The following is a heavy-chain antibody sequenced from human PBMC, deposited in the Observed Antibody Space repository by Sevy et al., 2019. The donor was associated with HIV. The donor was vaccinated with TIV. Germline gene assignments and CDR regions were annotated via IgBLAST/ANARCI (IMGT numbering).Heavy chain of an antibody. CDR1: GGSISSGGYY. V-gene: IGHV4-31*11. CDR2: IYYSGKT. J-gene: IGHJ5*02. Sequence: SETLSLTCAVSGGSISSGGYYWSWIRQRPGKGLEWMGYIYYSGKTYYNPSLTSLKRRITISLDTSENQFALKLSSVTAADTAVYFCAKSLTRIFGIPNWFDLWGQGTLVTVSS. D-gene: IGHD3-3*01. CDR3: AKSLTRIFGIPNWFDL.